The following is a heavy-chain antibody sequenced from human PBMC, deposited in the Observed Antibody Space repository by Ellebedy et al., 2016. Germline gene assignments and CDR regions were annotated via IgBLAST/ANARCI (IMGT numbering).Heavy chain of an antibody. CDR2: INAGNGNT. CDR1: GYTFTSYA. V-gene: IGHV1-3*01. J-gene: IGHJ6*02. Sequence: ASVKVSXXASGYTFTSYAMHWVRQAPGQRLEWMGWINAGNGNTKYSQKFQGRVTITRDTSASTAYMELSSLRSEDTAVYYCARGGTAMVNYYYGMDVWGQGTTVTVSS. D-gene: IGHD5-18*01. CDR3: ARGGTAMVNYYYGMDV.